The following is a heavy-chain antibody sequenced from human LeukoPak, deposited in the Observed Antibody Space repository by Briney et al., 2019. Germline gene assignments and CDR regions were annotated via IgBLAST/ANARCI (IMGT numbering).Heavy chain of an antibody. CDR1: GGSISSGGYS. J-gene: IGHJ4*02. CDR3: ARDVPRGSYFDY. Sequence: PSQTLSLTCAVSGGSISSGGYSWSWIRQPPGKGLEWIGYIYHSGSTYYNPSLKSRVTISVDRSKNQFSLKLSSVTAADTAVYYCARDVPRGSYFDYWGQGTLVTVSS. V-gene: IGHV4-30-2*01. D-gene: IGHD1-26*01. CDR2: IYHSGST.